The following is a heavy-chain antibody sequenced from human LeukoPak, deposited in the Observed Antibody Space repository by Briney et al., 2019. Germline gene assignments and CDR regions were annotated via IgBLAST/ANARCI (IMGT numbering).Heavy chain of an antibody. D-gene: IGHD2-8*02. Sequence: GRSLRLSCAASGFTFSSYAMHWVRQAPGKGLEWVAVISYDGSNKYYADSVKGRFTVSRDNSKNTLYLQMNSLRAEDSAVYYCAAQPCSGGVCYLDYWGQGTLVTVSS. J-gene: IGHJ4*02. CDR1: GFTFSSYA. CDR3: AAQPCSGGVCYLDY. CDR2: ISYDGSNK. V-gene: IGHV3-30-3*01.